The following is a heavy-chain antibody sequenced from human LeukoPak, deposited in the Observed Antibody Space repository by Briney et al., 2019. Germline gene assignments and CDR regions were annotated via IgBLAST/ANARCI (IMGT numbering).Heavy chain of an antibody. J-gene: IGHJ4*02. D-gene: IGHD2-2*01. CDR2: ISAYNGNT. CDR1: GYTFTSYG. CDR3: ARTITVPAAAEFDY. Sequence: ASVKVSCKASGYTFTSYGISWVRQAPGQGLEWMGRISAYNGNTNYAQKLQGRVTMTTDTSTSTAYMELRSLRSDDTAVYYCARTITVPAAAEFDYWGQGTLVTVSS. V-gene: IGHV1-18*04.